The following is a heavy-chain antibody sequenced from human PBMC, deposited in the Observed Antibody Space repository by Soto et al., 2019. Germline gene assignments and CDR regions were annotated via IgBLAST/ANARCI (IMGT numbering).Heavy chain of an antibody. V-gene: IGHV4-61*01. D-gene: IGHD6-13*01. CDR3: AKDWIAAAGPAAFDI. CDR1: GGSFKSGSYS. Sequence: SETLSLTCTVSGGSFKSGSYSWSWIRQPPGKGLEWIGYVYHTGRTSYNPSLKSRVSISMDMSKNQFSLNLDSVTAADTAVYYCAKDWIAAAGPAAFDIWGQGTMATVSS. J-gene: IGHJ3*02. CDR2: VYHTGRT.